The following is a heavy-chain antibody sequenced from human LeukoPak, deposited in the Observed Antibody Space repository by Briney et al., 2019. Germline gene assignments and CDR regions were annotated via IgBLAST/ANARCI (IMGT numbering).Heavy chain of an antibody. CDR2: IYHSGST. D-gene: IGHD3-10*01. J-gene: IGHJ4*02. Sequence: PSGTLSLTCAVSGGSISSSNWWSWVRQPPGKGLEWIGEIYHSGSTNYNPSLKSRVTISVDTSKNQFSLKLSPVTAADTAVYYCARDVNYYGSGSFDYWGQGTLVTVSS. V-gene: IGHV4-4*02. CDR3: ARDVNYYGSGSFDY. CDR1: GGSISSSNW.